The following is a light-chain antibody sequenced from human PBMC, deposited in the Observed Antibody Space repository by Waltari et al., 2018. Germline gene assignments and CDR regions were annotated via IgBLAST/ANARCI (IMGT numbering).Light chain of an antibody. CDR3: QQYGSSILYT. CDR2: GAA. Sequence: VLTQSPGTLSLSPGERVTLSCRASQSLTKRYLAWYQQKPGQAPRRLIYGAASRAAGIPDRFSGSGSGTDFTLTISRLEPEDVAVYYCQQYGSSILYTFGQGTKLEIK. CDR1: QSLTKRY. J-gene: IGKJ2*01. V-gene: IGKV3-20*01.